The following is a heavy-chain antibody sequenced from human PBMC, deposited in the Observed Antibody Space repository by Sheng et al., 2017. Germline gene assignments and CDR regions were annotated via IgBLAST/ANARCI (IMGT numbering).Heavy chain of an antibody. Sequence: QVQLQESGPGLVKPSETLSLTCAVSGYSISSGYYWGWIRQPPGKGLEWIGSIYHSGSTYYNPSLKSRVTISVDTSKNQFSLKLSSVTAADTAVYYCAREEVLGEGAFDIWGQGTMVTVSS. J-gene: IGHJ3*02. D-gene: IGHD3-16*01. V-gene: IGHV4-38-2*02. CDR1: GYSISSGYY. CDR3: AREEVLGEGAFDI. CDR2: IYHSGST.